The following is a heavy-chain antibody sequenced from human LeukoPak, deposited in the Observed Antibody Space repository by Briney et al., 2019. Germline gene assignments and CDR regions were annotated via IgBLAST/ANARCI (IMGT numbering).Heavy chain of an antibody. CDR3: ARDARAAAAYFDY. Sequence: GGSLRLSCAASGFTFSSYGMHWVRQAPGKGLEWVAVISYDGSNKYYADSVKGRFTISRDNAKNSMYLQMNSLRVEDTAVYYCARDARAAAAYFDYWGQGTLVTVSS. J-gene: IGHJ4*02. CDR2: ISYDGSNK. D-gene: IGHD6-13*01. V-gene: IGHV3-33*05. CDR1: GFTFSSYG.